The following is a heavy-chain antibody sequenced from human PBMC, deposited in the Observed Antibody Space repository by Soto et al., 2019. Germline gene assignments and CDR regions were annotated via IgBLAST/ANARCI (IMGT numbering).Heavy chain of an antibody. CDR2: IYSGGST. Sequence: GGSLRLSCAASGFTVSSNYMSWVRQAPGKGLEWVSVIYSGGSTYYADSVKGRFTISRDNSKNTLYLQMNSLRAEDTAVYYCARDNVHGDYRSVSLDDYWGQGTLVTVSS. CDR1: GFTVSSNY. J-gene: IGHJ4*02. V-gene: IGHV3-53*01. CDR3: ARDNVHGDYRSVSLDDY. D-gene: IGHD4-17*01.